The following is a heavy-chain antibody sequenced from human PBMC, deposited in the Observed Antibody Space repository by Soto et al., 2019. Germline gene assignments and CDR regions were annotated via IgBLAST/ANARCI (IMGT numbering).Heavy chain of an antibody. CDR2: IYPGDSET. J-gene: IGHJ4*02. D-gene: IGHD3-9*01. CDR1: GYNFTTFW. CDR3: SKLGFPGAIYFEP. Sequence: PGESLKISCKGSGYNFTTFWIGWVRQMPGKGLEWMGIIYPGDSETKYSPDFEGQVTISADRSTNTAYLQWRSLRASDTAMYYCSKLGFPGAIYFEPWGLGTLVTVSS. V-gene: IGHV5-51*01.